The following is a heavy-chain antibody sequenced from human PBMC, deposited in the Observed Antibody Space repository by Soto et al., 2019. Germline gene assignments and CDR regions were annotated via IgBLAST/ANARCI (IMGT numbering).Heavy chain of an antibody. CDR2: ISYDGSNK. D-gene: IGHD2-21*02. Sequence: VQLVESGGGVVQPGRSLRLSCAASGFTFSSYGMHWVRQAPGKGLEWVAVISYDGSNKYYADSVKGRFTISRDNSKNTLYLQMNSLRAEDTAVYYCAKDLDVVVTAYRYYYYYGMDVWGQGTTVTVSS. J-gene: IGHJ6*02. CDR3: AKDLDVVVTAYRYYYYYGMDV. V-gene: IGHV3-30*18. CDR1: GFTFSSYG.